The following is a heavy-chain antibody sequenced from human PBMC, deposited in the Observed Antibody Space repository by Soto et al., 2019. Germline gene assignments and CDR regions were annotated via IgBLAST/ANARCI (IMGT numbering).Heavy chain of an antibody. D-gene: IGHD6-25*01. J-gene: IGHJ6*03. V-gene: IGHV4-59*01. Sequence: SETLSLTCTVSGGSISSYYWSWIRQPPGKGLEWIGYIYYSGSTNYNPSLKSRVTISVDTSKNQFSLKLSSVTAADTAVYYCASYRTYSSDYYMDVWGKGTTVTVSS. CDR2: IYYSGST. CDR3: ASYRTYSSDYYMDV. CDR1: GGSISSYY.